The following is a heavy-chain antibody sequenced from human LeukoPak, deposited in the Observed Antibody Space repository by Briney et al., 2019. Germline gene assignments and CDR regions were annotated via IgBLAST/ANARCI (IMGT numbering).Heavy chain of an antibody. J-gene: IGHJ4*02. CDR3: VGVPRY. V-gene: IGHV1-2*06. Sequence: ASVKVSGKASGYTFTGYYMHWVRQAPGQGLEWMGRINPNSGGTNYAQKIQGRVTMTRDTSITTAYMELSRLRSDDTAVYFCVGVPRYWGQGTLVTVSS. CDR2: INPNSGGT. CDR1: GYTFTGYY.